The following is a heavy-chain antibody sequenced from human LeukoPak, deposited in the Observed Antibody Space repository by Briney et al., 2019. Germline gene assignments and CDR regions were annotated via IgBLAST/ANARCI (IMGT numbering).Heavy chain of an antibody. J-gene: IGHJ4*02. D-gene: IGHD6-13*01. V-gene: IGHV1-46*01. CDR3: ASAIAAAGTWLDY. CDR2: INPSGGST. Sequence: ASVKVSCKASGYTFTSYYMHWVRQAPGQGLEWIGIINPSGGSTSYAQKFQGRVTMTRDTSTSTVYMELSSLRSEDTAVYYCASAIAAAGTWLDYWGQGTLVTVSS. CDR1: GYTFTSYY.